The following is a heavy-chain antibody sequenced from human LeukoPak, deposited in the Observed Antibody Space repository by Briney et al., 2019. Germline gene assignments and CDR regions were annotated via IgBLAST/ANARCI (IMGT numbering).Heavy chain of an antibody. J-gene: IGHJ4*02. V-gene: IGHV3-23*01. CDR2: ISDSGTST. CDR3: AKRDYYSFDY. Sequence: GGSLRLSCAASGFTFNSCAMSWVRQAPGKGLEWVSTISDSGTSTFYADSVKGRFTISRDSSKNTLYVQMNSLRAEDTAVYYCAKRDYYSFDYWGQGTLVTVSS. D-gene: IGHD2/OR15-2a*01. CDR1: GFTFNSCA.